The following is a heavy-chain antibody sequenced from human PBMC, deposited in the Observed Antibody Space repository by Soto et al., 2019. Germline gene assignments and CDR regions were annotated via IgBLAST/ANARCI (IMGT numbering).Heavy chain of an antibody. D-gene: IGHD3-3*01. V-gene: IGHV1-69*01. CDR3: ARWRGTVTTPGFMGPLDY. CDR2: ITPRFATA. Sequence: QVHLVQSGAEVKKPGSSVKVSCKASGGTLSSFTISWVRQAPGQGPEWMGGITPRFATAKYAQKFQGRVTITADESTNTLYRELSSLRSEDTAVYYCARWRGTVTTPGFMGPLDYWGQGTLVTVSS. J-gene: IGHJ4*02. CDR1: GGTLSSFT.